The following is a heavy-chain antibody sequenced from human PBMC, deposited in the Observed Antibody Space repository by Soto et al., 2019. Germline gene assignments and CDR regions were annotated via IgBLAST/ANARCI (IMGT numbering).Heavy chain of an antibody. Sequence: QVQLVESGGGLVKPGGSLRLSCAASGFTFSDYYMSWIRQAPGKGLEWVSSISSSGSTIYYADSVKGRFTISRDNAKNSLYLQRNSLRAENTAVYYCARRPGGSMFSSYYFVYWGQGTLVTVSS. J-gene: IGHJ4*02. CDR1: GFTFSDYY. CDR2: ISSSGSTI. V-gene: IGHV3-11*01. D-gene: IGHD3-10*01. CDR3: ARRPGGSMFSSYYFVY.